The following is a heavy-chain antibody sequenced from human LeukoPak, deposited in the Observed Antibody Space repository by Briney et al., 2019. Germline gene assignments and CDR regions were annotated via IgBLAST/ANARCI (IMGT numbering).Heavy chain of an antibody. J-gene: IGHJ4*02. D-gene: IGHD3-16*01. Sequence: PSETLSLTCTVSGGSISSYYWSWVRQPPGKGLEWVGYIYYSGSTNYNPSLKSRVTISVDTSKNQFSLKLSSVTAADTAVYYCARGTSGAGPSWGQGTLVTVSS. CDR1: GGSISSYY. V-gene: IGHV4-59*01. CDR2: IYYSGST. CDR3: ARGTSGAGPS.